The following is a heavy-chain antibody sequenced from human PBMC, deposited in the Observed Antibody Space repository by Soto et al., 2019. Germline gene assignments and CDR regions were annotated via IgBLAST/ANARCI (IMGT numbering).Heavy chain of an antibody. J-gene: IGHJ6*02. CDR3: ARGYSSSWYAPCSSYYYYGMDV. D-gene: IGHD6-13*01. V-gene: IGHV1-8*02. CDR1: GYIFAGYA. CDR2: INPNSGNT. Sequence: ALVNVFCMGSGYIFAGYAMEGVRQAPGQGLGLMGWINPNSGNTGYAQKFQGRVTMTRNTSISTAYMELSSLRSEDTAVYYCARGYSSSWYAPCSSYYYYGMDVWGQGTTVTVSS.